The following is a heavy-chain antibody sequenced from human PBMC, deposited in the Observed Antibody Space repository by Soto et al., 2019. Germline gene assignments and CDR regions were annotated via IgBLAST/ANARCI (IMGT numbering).Heavy chain of an antibody. D-gene: IGHD6-13*01. CDR3: ARRRAAGPGLYYFDY. V-gene: IGHV4-59*08. Sequence: SETLSLTCTVSGGSISSYYWSWIRQPPGKGLEWIGYIYYSGSTNYNPSLKSRVTISVDTSKNQFSLKLSSVTAADTAVYYCARRRAAGPGLYYFDYWGQGTLVTVSS. J-gene: IGHJ4*02. CDR1: GGSISSYY. CDR2: IYYSGST.